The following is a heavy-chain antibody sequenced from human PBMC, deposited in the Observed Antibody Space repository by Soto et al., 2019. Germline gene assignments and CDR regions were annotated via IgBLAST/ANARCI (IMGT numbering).Heavy chain of an antibody. CDR3: ARLPGVRGVFDGFNV. V-gene: IGHV5-51*01. D-gene: IGHD3-10*01. J-gene: IGHJ3*01. CDR1: GYSFAGYW. CDR2: IYPGDSDT. Sequence: PGETLKISSKGSGYSFAGYWIGCVLQMPGKGLDWMGVIYPGDSDTRYSPSFHGQVTISADKSISTAYLQWSSLKASDTAMYFCARLPGVRGVFDGFNVWGQGTMGTVSS.